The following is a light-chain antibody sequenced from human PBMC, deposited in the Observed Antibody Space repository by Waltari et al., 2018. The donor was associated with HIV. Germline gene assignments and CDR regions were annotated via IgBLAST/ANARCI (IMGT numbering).Light chain of an antibody. Sequence: QSLLTQPPSASGTAGQRVTISCSGSRSNIGDNFVSWFQQLPGTAPKLLIYRNAQRPSGVPDRFSGSKSGTSASLAIRGLRSEDEADYYCAAWDDRLLWVFGGGTILTVL. J-gene: IGLJ3*02. V-gene: IGLV1-47*01. CDR3: AAWDDRLLWV. CDR2: RNA. CDR1: RSNIGDNF.